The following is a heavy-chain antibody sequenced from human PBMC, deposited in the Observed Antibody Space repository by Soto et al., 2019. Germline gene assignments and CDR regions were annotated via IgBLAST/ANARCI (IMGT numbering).Heavy chain of an antibody. Sequence: QVQLQESGPGLVRPSETLSLTCTVSGGSVTTGSDNWSWIRRPPGKGLEWIGNIFFTGITHYNPTLNNRVTMSVDTSKNQFSLPVTSVTAADTAVYYCARDGHGMDVWGQGTTVTVSS. CDR2: IFFTGIT. CDR1: GGSVTTGSDN. V-gene: IGHV4-61*01. CDR3: ARDGHGMDV. J-gene: IGHJ6*02.